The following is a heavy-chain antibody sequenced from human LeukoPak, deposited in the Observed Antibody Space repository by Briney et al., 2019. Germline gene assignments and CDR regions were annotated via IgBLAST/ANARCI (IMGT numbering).Heavy chain of an antibody. CDR1: SRSLRSYC. Sequence: SETLSLTCSFSSRSLRSYCWSWIRQPAGRGLEWIGEINHSGSTNYNPSLKSRVTISVDTSKNQFSLNLSSVTAADTAVYYCARRYSSRRRFDYWGQGTQVTVSS. D-gene: IGHD6-13*01. CDR3: ARRYSSRRRFDY. J-gene: IGHJ4*02. CDR2: INHSGST. V-gene: IGHV4-34*01.